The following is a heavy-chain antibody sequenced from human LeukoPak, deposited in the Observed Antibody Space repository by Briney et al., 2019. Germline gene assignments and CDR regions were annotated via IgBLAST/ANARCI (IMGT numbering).Heavy chain of an antibody. J-gene: IGHJ6*03. CDR1: GFTFSNYW. CDR3: AKDRIAVAAHYYYYYMDV. CDR2: IRYDGSNK. V-gene: IGHV3-30*02. Sequence: GGSLRLSCAASGFTFSNYWMSWVRQAPGKGLEWVAFIRYDGSNKYYADSVKGRFTISRDNSKNTLYLQMNSLRAEDTAVYYCAKDRIAVAAHYYYYYMDVWGKGTTVTISS. D-gene: IGHD6-19*01.